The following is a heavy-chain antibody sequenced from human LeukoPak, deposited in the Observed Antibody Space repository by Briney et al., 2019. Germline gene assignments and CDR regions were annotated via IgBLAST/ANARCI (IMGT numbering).Heavy chain of an antibody. CDR1: GFSFSSFA. CDR3: TKDPNGDYVGAFDP. CDR2: INGGHYPT. V-gene: IGHV3-23*01. J-gene: IGHJ5*02. Sequence: GGSQRLSCAASGFSFSSFAMTWVRQAPGKGLEWVSSINGGHYPTYNTDSVKGRFTISRDNSRNTLYLQMNSLRADDTAVYYCTKDPNGDYVGAFDPWGQGTLVTVSS. D-gene: IGHD4-17*01.